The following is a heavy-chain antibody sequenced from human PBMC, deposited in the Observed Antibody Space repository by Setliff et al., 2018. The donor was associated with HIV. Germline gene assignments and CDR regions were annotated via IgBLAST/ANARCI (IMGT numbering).Heavy chain of an antibody. CDR3: VRDPTVPSPDYFDY. D-gene: IGHD4-4*01. CDR2: TSFDGGIK. CDR1: GFTFSSCG. J-gene: IGHJ4*02. Sequence: GGSLRLSCAASGFTFSSCGMHWVRQAPGKGLEWVAVTSFDGGIKYYADSVKGRFTIYKDNSKNTLYLQMNNLRTEDTAIYYCVRDPTVPSPDYFDYWGQGTLVTVSS. V-gene: IGHV3-30*03.